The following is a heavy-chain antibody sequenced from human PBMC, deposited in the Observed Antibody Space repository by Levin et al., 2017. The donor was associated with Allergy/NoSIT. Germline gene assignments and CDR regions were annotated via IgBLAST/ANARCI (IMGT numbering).Heavy chain of an antibody. V-gene: IGHV3-33*01. D-gene: IGHD6-19*01. CDR1: GFTFSSHG. J-gene: IGHJ4*02. CDR3: AGSIVVAGTIDY. CDR2: IWYDGSNK. Sequence: QAGGSLRLSCVASGFTFSSHGMHWVRQAPGKGLEWVAVIWYDGSNKYYADSVKGRFTISRDNSKNTLYLQMNSLRAEDTAVYYCAGSIVVAGTIDYWGQGTLVTVSS.